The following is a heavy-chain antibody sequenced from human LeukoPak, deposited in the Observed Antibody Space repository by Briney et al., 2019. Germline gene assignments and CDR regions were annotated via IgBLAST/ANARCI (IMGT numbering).Heavy chain of an antibody. CDR3: AKDRGDYYRGYHGMDV. Sequence: GGSLRLSCAASGFTFSSYAMSWVRQAPGKGLEWVSAISGSGGSTYYADSVKGRFTISRDNSKNTLYLQMNSLRAEDTAVYYRAKDRGDYYRGYHGMDVWGQGTTVTVSS. D-gene: IGHD4-17*01. CDR2: ISGSGGST. V-gene: IGHV3-23*01. CDR1: GFTFSSYA. J-gene: IGHJ6*02.